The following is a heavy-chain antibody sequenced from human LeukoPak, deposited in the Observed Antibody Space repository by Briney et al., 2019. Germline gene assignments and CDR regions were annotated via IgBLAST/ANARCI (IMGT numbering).Heavy chain of an antibody. CDR2: IRYDGGKT. D-gene: IGHD3-22*01. CDR1: GFSFTNYG. J-gene: IGHJ4*02. CDR3: ARYFNSNGYSSLRGDY. Sequence: TGGSLRLSCAASGFSFTNYGMHWVRQAPGKGLEWVAFIRYDGGKTHYVDSVKGRFTVSRGNSNKTLYLQMNGLRAEDTAVYYCARYFNSNGYSSLRGDYWGQGTLVTVSS. V-gene: IGHV3-30*02.